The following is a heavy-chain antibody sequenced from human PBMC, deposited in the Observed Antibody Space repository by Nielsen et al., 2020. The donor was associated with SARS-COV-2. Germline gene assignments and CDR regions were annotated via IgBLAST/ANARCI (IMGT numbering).Heavy chain of an antibody. Sequence: SETLSLTCGVSGDSINSNYWWSWVRQPPGKGLEWIGEIHRSGDTNYNPSLKSRVTMSQDTSKNEFSLKLRSVTAADTAVYYCARAPDYDILTGDYPDAFDIWGQGTKVTVSS. CDR2: IHRSGDT. CDR1: GDSINSNYW. D-gene: IGHD3-9*01. J-gene: IGHJ3*02. CDR3: ARAPDYDILTGDYPDAFDI. V-gene: IGHV4-4*02.